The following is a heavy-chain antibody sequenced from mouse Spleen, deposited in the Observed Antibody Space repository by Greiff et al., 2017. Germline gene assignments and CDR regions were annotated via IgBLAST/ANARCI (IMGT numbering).Heavy chain of an antibody. Sequence: QVQLQQSDAELVTPGASVKLSCKVSGYTFTDHTIHWLQQRPEQGLAWIGYIYPRDGRTKYNEKFKGQATLPADKSSSTAYMQLNSLTSEDSAVYFCARPLMITSWFAGWGQGTLVTVSA. CDR3: ARPLMITSWFAG. J-gene: IGHJ3*01. V-gene: IGHV1-78*01. D-gene: IGHD2-4*01. CDR1: GYTFTDHT. CDR2: IYPRDGRT.